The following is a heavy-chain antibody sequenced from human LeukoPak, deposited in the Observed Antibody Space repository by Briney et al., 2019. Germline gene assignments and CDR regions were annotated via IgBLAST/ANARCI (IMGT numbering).Heavy chain of an antibody. Sequence: PSQTLSLTCTVSGGSISSGSYYWSWIRQPPGKGLEWIGEINHSGSTNYNPSLKSRVTISVDTSKNQFSLKLSSVTAADTAVYYCARRGRRLLWFGESPFDYWGQGTLVTVSS. D-gene: IGHD3-10*01. J-gene: IGHJ4*02. CDR3: ARRGRRLLWFGESPFDY. V-gene: IGHV4-39*07. CDR1: GGSISSGSYY. CDR2: INHSGST.